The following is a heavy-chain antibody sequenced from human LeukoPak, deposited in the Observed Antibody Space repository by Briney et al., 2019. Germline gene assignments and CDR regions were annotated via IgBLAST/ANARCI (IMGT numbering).Heavy chain of an antibody. CDR2: IYYSGST. D-gene: IGHD3-10*01. Sequence: PSETLSLTCAVYGGSFSGYYWSWIRQPPGKGLEWIGYIYYSGSTNYNPSLKSRVTISVDTSKNQFSLKLSSVTAADTAVYYCARAVARGPQLWFGELSSRDAFDIWGQGTMVTVSS. J-gene: IGHJ3*02. CDR1: GGSFSGYY. CDR3: ARAVARGPQLWFGELSSRDAFDI. V-gene: IGHV4-59*12.